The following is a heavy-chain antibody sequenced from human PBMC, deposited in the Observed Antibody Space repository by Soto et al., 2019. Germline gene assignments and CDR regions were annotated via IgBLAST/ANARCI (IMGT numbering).Heavy chain of an antibody. D-gene: IGHD2-15*01. CDR3: ARYCSGGSCYEGRSSLFDY. J-gene: IGHJ4*02. CDR1: GGSISSGDYY. CDR2: IYYSGST. V-gene: IGHV4-30-4*01. Sequence: QVQLQESGPGLVKPSQTLSLTCTVSGGSISSGDYYWSWIRQPPGKGLEWIGYIYYSGSTYYNPSLKSRVTIPVDTSKSQFSLKLSSVTAADTAVYYCARYCSGGSCYEGRSSLFDYWGQGTLVTVSS.